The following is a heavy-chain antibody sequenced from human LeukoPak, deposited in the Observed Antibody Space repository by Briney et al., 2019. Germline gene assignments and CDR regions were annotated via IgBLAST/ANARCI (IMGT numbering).Heavy chain of an antibody. D-gene: IGHD3-3*01. J-gene: IGHJ6*03. CDR3: ARGHDFWSANYYMDV. V-gene: IGHV4-39*07. CDR2: FDYTGST. Sequence: SETLSLTCTVSGGSISSSSYNWGWIRQPPGEGLEWIGSFDYTGSTYHNPSLKSRVTVSLDTSRNHFSLKLSSVTAADTAVYYCARGHDFWSANYYMDVWGKGTTVTVSS. CDR1: GGSISSSSYN.